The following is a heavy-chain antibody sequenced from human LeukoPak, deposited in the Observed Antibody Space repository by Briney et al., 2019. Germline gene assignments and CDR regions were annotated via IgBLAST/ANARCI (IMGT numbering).Heavy chain of an antibody. J-gene: IGHJ5*02. CDR2: IYYSGST. Sequence: SETLSLTCTVSGGPISSYYWSWIRQPPGKGLEWIGYIYYSGSTNYNPSLKSRVTISVDTSKNQFSLKLSSVTAADTAVYYCARTGTRGNWFDPWGQGTLVTVSS. V-gene: IGHV4-59*01. CDR3: ARTGTRGNWFDP. D-gene: IGHD1-7*01. CDR1: GGPISSYY.